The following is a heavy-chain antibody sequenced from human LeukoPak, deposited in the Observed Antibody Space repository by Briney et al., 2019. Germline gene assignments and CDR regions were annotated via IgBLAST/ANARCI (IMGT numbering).Heavy chain of an antibody. V-gene: IGHV3-23*01. J-gene: IGHJ3*02. D-gene: IGHD2-2*01. CDR2: ISGSGGGGRT. Sequence: GGSLRLSCAASGFTFSNYAMNWVRQAPGKGLEWVSGISGSGGGGRTYYADSVKGRFTISRDSSKNTLYLQMNSLRAEDTAVYYCARDRRGYCTSTNCPLVAFDIWGQGTMVTVSA. CDR3: ARDRRGYCTSTNCPLVAFDI. CDR1: GFTFSNYA.